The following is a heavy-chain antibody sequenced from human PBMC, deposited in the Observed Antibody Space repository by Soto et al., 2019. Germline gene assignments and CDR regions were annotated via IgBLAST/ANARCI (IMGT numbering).Heavy chain of an antibody. J-gene: IGHJ4*02. Sequence: GGSLRLSCAASGFTFSSYAMSWVRQAPGKGLEWVSTISGSGGSTYYADSVKGRFTISRDNSKNTLYLQMNSLRAEDTAVYYCAKAHTNYDFWSGYYNWGQGSLVTVSS. CDR1: GFTFSSYA. CDR2: ISGSGGST. V-gene: IGHV3-23*01. CDR3: AKAHTNYDFWSGYYN. D-gene: IGHD3-3*01.